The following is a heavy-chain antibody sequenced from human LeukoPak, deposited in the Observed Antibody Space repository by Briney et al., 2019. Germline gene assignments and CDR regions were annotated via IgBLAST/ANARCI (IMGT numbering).Heavy chain of an antibody. D-gene: IGHD6-6*01. CDR3: ARDLGIAARPEGY. J-gene: IGHJ4*02. CDR1: GFTFSSYS. Sequence: PGGSLRLSCAASGFTFSSYSMNWVRQAPGKGLEWVSYISSSSGTIYYADSVKGRFTISRDNAKNSLYLQMNSLRAEDTAVYCCARDLGIAARPEGYWGQGTLVTVSS. CDR2: ISSSSGTI. V-gene: IGHV3-48*01.